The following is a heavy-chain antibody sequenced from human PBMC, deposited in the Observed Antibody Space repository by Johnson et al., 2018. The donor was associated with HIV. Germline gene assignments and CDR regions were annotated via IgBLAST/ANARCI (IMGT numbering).Heavy chain of an antibody. Sequence: VQLVESGGGLIQPGGSLRLSCAASGFTISSNYMSWVRQAPGKGLEWVSVIYSGGSTYYADSVKGRFTISRDNAKNSLYLQMNSLRGEDTAVYYCAKVVTSSSSWQDDAFDIWGQGTVVTVSS. CDR2: IYSGGST. CDR1: GFTISSNY. CDR3: AKVVTSSSSWQDDAFDI. D-gene: IGHD6-13*01. J-gene: IGHJ3*02. V-gene: IGHV3-53*01.